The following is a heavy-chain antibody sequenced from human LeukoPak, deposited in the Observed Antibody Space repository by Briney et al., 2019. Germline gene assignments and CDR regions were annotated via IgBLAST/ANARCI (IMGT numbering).Heavy chain of an antibody. CDR1: GFTFSDYY. J-gene: IGHJ4*02. CDR3: AREAKLGYDY. Sequence: PGGSLRLSCAASGFTFSDYYMNWIRQAPGRGREWISYISSSGGNINYADSVQGRFTISRDNAKKSLYLQMSSLRAEDTAVYYCAREAKLGYDYWGQGTLVTVSS. V-gene: IGHV3-11*04. CDR2: ISSSGGNI. D-gene: IGHD7-27*01.